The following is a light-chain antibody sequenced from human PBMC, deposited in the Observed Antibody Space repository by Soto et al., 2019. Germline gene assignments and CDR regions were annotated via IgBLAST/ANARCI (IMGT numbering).Light chain of an antibody. CDR3: CSYAGSYIYV. Sequence: QSVLTQPRSVSGSPGQSVTISCTGTNSDIGTFYFVSWYQQYPGKGPKLIIYDVTERPSGVPDRFSGSKSGNTASLTISGLQAEDEADYYCCSYAGSYIYVFGSGTRSPS. J-gene: IGLJ1*01. V-gene: IGLV2-11*01. CDR1: NSDIGTFYF. CDR2: DVT.